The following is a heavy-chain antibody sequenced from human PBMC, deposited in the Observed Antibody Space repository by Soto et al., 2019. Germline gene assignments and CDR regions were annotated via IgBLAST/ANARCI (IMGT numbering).Heavy chain of an antibody. J-gene: IGHJ3*02. CDR1: GGTFSSYT. V-gene: IGHV1-69*08. CDR2: IIPILGIA. D-gene: IGHD6-19*01. Sequence: QVQLVQSGAEVKKPGSSVKVSCKASGGTFSSYTISWVRQAPGQGLEWMGRIIPILGIANYAQKFQGRVTITADKSTSTDYMELSSLRSEDTAVYYCARDATGGYSSGWSYDAFDIWGQGTMVTVSS. CDR3: ARDATGGYSSGWSYDAFDI.